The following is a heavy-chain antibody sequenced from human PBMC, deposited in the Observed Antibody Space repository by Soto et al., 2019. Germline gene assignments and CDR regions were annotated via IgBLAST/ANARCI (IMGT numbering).Heavy chain of an antibody. CDR3: ARQGEMATIHRLYSWYGMHV. J-gene: IGHJ6*02. V-gene: IGHV5-51*01. CDR2: INPGDSKT. CDR1: GYSFTTYW. D-gene: IGHD3-16*01. Sequence: PGESLKISCKGSGYSFTTYWIAWVRQMPGEGLEWMGIINPGDSKTRYSPSFQDQVTIPVDKSISTAYLQWSSLKASDTAMYYCARQGEMATIHRLYSWYGMHVWGQGTTVTV.